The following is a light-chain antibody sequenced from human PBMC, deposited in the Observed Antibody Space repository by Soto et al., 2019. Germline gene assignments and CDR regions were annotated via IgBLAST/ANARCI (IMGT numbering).Light chain of an antibody. Sequence: QSALTQPASVSGSPGQSITISCTGTSSDVGGYNYVSWYQQHPGKAPKLMIYEVSNRPSGVSNRFSGSKSGNTASLTISGLQAEDEADYYCLSYTSSLYVFGTGTKVTVL. CDR3: LSYTSSLYV. CDR2: EVS. J-gene: IGLJ1*01. V-gene: IGLV2-14*01. CDR1: SSDVGGYNY.